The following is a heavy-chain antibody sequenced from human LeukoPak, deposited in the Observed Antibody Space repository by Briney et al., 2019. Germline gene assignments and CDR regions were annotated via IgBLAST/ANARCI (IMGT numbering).Heavy chain of an antibody. J-gene: IGHJ4*02. CDR3: ATIAAAGPFDC. V-gene: IGHV3-23*01. CDR1: GFTFSSYA. D-gene: IGHD6-13*01. Sequence: GGSLRLSCSATGFTFSSYAMSWVRQAPGKGLEWVSDISGSGGSTYYADSVKGRFTISRDNSKNTLYLQMNSLRAEDTAVYYCATIAAAGPFDCWGQGTLVTVSS. CDR2: ISGSGGST.